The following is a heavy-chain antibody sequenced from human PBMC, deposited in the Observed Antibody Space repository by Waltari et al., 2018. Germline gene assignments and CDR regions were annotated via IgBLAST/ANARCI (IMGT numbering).Heavy chain of an antibody. Sequence: EVQLVESGGGLVQPGGSLRLSCAASGFTFSSYAMHWVRQAPGKGLEYVSAISSNGGSKYYANAVKGRFTISRDNSKNTLYLQMGSLRAEDMAVYYCAKDMERSGYSYGLRGYFDLWGRGTLVTVSS. CDR3: AKDMERSGYSYGLRGYFDL. CDR1: GFTFSSYA. D-gene: IGHD5-18*01. J-gene: IGHJ2*01. CDR2: ISSNGGSK. V-gene: IGHV3-64*01.